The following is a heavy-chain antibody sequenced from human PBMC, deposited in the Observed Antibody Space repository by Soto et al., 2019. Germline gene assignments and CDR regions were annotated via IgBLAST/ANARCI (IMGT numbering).Heavy chain of an antibody. Sequence: QVQLVQSGAEVKKPGSSVKVSCKASGGTFSSYAISWVRQAPGQGLEWMGGIIPIFGTANYAQKFQGRVTITADESTSTAYMELRRLRSEDTAVYYCARMERDIVFYYYGMDVWCQGTTVTVSS. CDR2: IIPIFGTA. CDR3: ARMERDIVFYYYGMDV. D-gene: IGHD5-12*01. V-gene: IGHV1-69*01. CDR1: GGTFSSYA. J-gene: IGHJ6*02.